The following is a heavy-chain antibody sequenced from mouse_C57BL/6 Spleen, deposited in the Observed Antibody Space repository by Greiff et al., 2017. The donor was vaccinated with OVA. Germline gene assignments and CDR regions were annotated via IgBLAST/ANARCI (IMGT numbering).Heavy chain of an antibody. J-gene: IGHJ2*01. CDR1: GYTFTSYW. CDR3: ARVNWERYFGY. CDR2: IDPSDSET. D-gene: IGHD4-1*01. Sequence: QVQLKQPGAELVRPGSSVKLSCKASGYTFTSYWLYWMKQRTIQGLVWSGNIDPSDSETHYNQKFKNKDTLTVDKSSSTAYMQLSSLTSEDSAVYYCARVNWERYFGYWGQGTTLTVSS. V-gene: IGHV1-52*01.